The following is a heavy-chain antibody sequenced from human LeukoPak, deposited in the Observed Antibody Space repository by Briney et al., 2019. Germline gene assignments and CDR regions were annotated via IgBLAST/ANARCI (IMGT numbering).Heavy chain of an antibody. J-gene: IGHJ4*02. V-gene: IGHV3-74*01. CDR3: ARGRGGDFDY. CDR1: GFTFSSYW. CDR2: IKSDV. Sequence: GGSLRLSCAASGFTFSSYWMHWVRQAPGKGLVWVSRIKSDVTYADSVRGRFTISRDNAKNTLYLQMNSLRAEDTAVYYCARGRGGDFDYWGQGTLVTVSS.